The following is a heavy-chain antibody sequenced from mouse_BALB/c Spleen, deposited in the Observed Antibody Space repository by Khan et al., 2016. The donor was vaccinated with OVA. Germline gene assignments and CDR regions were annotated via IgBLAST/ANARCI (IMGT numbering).Heavy chain of an antibody. CDR3: AREWAAWFAY. V-gene: IGHV1-77*01. CDR2: IYPGSGNI. J-gene: IGHJ3*01. Sequence: QVQLQQSGAELARPGASVKLSCKASGYTFTDYYINWMKQRTGQGLEWIGEIYPGSGNIYYNEKFKGKATLTADKSSSTVYIQISSLTSEDSAVYFCAREWAAWFAYWGQGTLVTVSA. CDR1: GYTFTDYY.